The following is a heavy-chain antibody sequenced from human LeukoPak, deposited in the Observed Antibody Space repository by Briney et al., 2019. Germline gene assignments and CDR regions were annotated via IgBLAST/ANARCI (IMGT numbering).Heavy chain of an antibody. J-gene: IGHJ4*02. CDR3: AKAYYDILTGHLDY. CDR1: GFTFDDYA. CDR2: ISWNSGSI. V-gene: IGHV3-9*01. Sequence: GRSLRLSCAASGFTFDDYAMHWVRQAPGKGLEWVSGISWNSGSIGYADSVKGRFTISRDNAKSSLYLQMNSLRAEDTALYYCAKAYYDILTGHLDYWGQGTLVTVSS. D-gene: IGHD3-9*01.